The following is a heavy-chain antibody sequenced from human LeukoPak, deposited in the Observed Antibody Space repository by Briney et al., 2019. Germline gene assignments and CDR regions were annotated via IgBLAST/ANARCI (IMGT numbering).Heavy chain of an antibody. CDR2: ISGSGGTT. J-gene: IGHJ4*02. D-gene: IGHD5-12*01. CDR3: AKGEIVATPNGDY. CDR1: GFTFSSYG. Sequence: GGSLRLSCAASGFTFSSYGMSWVRQAPGKGLEWVSAISGSGGTTYYADSVKGRFTISRDNSKNTLHLQMNSLRAEDTAVYYCAKGEIVATPNGDYWGQGTLVTVSS. V-gene: IGHV3-23*01.